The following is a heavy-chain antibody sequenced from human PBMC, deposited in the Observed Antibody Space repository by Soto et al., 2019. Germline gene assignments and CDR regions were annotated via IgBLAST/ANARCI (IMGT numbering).Heavy chain of an antibody. D-gene: IGHD3-3*01. Sequence: QLQLQESGSGLVKPSQTLSLTCAVSGGSISSGGYSWSWIRQPPGKGLEWIGYIYHSGSTYYNPSLKSRVTISVDRSKNQFSLKLSSVTAADTAVYYCARTYYDFWSGYYNGKNWFDPWGQGTLVTVSS. CDR2: IYHSGST. J-gene: IGHJ5*02. V-gene: IGHV4-30-2*01. CDR1: GGSISSGGYS. CDR3: ARTYYDFWSGYYNGKNWFDP.